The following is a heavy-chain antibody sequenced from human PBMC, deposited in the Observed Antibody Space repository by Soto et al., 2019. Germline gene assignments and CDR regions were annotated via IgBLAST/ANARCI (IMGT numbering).Heavy chain of an antibody. CDR1: GCTFSSYS. D-gene: IGHD3-16*01. CDR3: ARGGGSLNPGFAL. J-gene: IGHJ4*02. Sequence: PVGSLRLSCAASGCTFSSYSLHWVRHAPGKGLEWVAVISSDGSTTYYADSVKGRFTVSRDNSRNTLYLQMNSLRTDDTAVYYGARGGGSLNPGFALGGQGTWVTVSS. CDR2: ISSDGSTT. V-gene: IGHV3-30*04.